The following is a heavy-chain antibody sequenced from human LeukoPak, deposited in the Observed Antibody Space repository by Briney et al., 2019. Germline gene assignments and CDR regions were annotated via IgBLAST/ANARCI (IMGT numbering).Heavy chain of an antibody. J-gene: IGHJ4*02. CDR2: ISTSGSII. V-gene: IGHV3-48*03. Sequence: PGGSLRLSCAASGFTFSNYGMNWVRQAPGKGLEWVSCISTSGSIIYDADSVKGRFAISRDNAKNSLYLQMNSLRAEDTAVYYCARDLRRDDYWGQGTLVTVSS. CDR1: GFTFSNYG. CDR3: ARDLRRDDY. D-gene: IGHD5-24*01.